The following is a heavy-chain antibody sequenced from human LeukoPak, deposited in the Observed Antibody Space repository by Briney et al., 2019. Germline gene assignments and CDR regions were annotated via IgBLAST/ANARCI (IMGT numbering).Heavy chain of an antibody. D-gene: IGHD2-15*01. CDR3: ARELWDIVVVVAATRGAFDI. V-gene: IGHV1-69*13. CDR1: GGTFSSYA. CDR2: IIPIFGTA. Sequence: SVKVSCKASGGTFSSYAISWVRQAPGQGLEWMGGIIPIFGTANYAQKFQGRVTITADGSTSTAYMELSSLRSEDTAVYYCARELWDIVVVVAATRGAFDIWGQGTMVTVSS. J-gene: IGHJ3*02.